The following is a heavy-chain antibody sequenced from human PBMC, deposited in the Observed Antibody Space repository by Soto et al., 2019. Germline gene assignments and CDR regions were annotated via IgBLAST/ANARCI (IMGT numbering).Heavy chain of an antibody. V-gene: IGHV1-18*01. Sequence: QVQLVQSGAEVKKPGASVKVSCKASGYTFTSYGISWVRQAPGQGLEGMGGISTYNGNTTYAQKLQGRATMTTDTSTSTAYMELRSLRSDDTAVYYCARAVQYDILTGYYADYYYYGMAVWGQGTTVTVSS. CDR2: ISTYNGNT. J-gene: IGHJ6*02. CDR1: GYTFTSYG. D-gene: IGHD3-9*01. CDR3: ARAVQYDILTGYYADYYYYGMAV.